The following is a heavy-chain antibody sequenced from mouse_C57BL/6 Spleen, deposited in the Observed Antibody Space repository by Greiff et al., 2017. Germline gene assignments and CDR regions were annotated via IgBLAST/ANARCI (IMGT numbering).Heavy chain of an antibody. J-gene: IGHJ4*01. CDR1: GYTFTSYW. D-gene: IGHD2-13*01. CDR2: IDPNSGGT. V-gene: IGHV1-72*01. Sequence: QVQLQQPGAELVKPGASVKLSCKASGYTFTSYWMHWVKQRPGRGLEWIGRIDPNSGGTTYNQKFKSKATLTVDKPSSTAYMQLTSLTSEDSAGYYCAREYYGDYGYAMAYRGQGTSVTVSS. CDR3: AREYYGDYGYAMAY.